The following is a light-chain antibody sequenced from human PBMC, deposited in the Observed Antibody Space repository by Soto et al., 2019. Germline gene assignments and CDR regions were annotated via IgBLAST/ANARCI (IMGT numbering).Light chain of an antibody. CDR3: CSYVGSATFENVI. J-gene: IGLJ2*01. Sequence: QSALTQPASVSGSPGQSITISCTGTTTDIGNYDLVSWYQQRPGKVPKLLIYEVTKRPSGVSNRFSASKSGNTASLTISGLQAEDEADYFCCSYVGSATFENVIFGGGTKLTVL. CDR1: TTDIGNYDL. V-gene: IGLV2-23*02. CDR2: EVT.